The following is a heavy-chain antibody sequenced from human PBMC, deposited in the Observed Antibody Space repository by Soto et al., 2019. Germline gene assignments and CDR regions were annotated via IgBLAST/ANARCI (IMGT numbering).Heavy chain of an antibody. V-gene: IGHV3-21*01. CDR1: GFTFSSYT. CDR3: ARVYGFWGYWSSTSCPSFDY. J-gene: IGHJ4*02. Sequence: WGSLRLSCAASGFTFSSYTMNWVRQAPGQGLEWVSSISSSSSYIYYADSVKGRFTISRDNAKNSLYLQMNSLRAEDTALYYCARVYGFWGYWSSTSCPSFDYWGQGT. CDR2: ISSSSSYI. D-gene: IGHD2-2*01.